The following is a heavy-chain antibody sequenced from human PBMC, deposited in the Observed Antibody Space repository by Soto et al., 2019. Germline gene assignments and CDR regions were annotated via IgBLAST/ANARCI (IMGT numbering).Heavy chain of an antibody. D-gene: IGHD3-9*01. Sequence: SETLSLTCAVSGGSISSSNWWSWVRQPPGKGLEWIGEIYHSGSTNYNPSLKSRVTISVDKSKNQFSLKLSSVTAADTAVYYCARTYYDILTGLGGAFDIWGQGTMVTVSS. V-gene: IGHV4-4*02. CDR3: ARTYYDILTGLGGAFDI. CDR1: GGSISSSNW. CDR2: IYHSGST. J-gene: IGHJ3*02.